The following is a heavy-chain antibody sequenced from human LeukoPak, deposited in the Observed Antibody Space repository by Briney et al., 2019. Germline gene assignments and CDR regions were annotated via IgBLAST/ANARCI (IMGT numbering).Heavy chain of an antibody. J-gene: IGHJ1*01. D-gene: IGHD3-10*01. Sequence: GGSLRLSCAASNFSVNNNYIDWVRQAPGKGLEWVSSLDNFGAKYYGDSVTGRFTVSRDLSKNTVYLQMSSLRADDTAVYYCAGGSYYGTATRPGYLNYWGLGTLVTVSS. CDR1: NFSVNNNY. CDR2: LDNFGAK. CDR3: AGGSYYGTATRPGYLNY. V-gene: IGHV3-53*01.